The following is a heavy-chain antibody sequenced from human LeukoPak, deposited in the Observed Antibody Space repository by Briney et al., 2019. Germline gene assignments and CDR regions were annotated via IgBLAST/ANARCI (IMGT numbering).Heavy chain of an antibody. CDR2: IYSCGST. J-gene: IGHJ4*02. Sequence: GGSLRLSCAASGFTFSSNYMSWVRQAPGKGLEWVSVIYSCGSTYYADSVKGRFTISRDNSKNTLYLQMNSLRAEDTAVYYCARDDYYDSSGYYDDYWGQGTLVTVSS. CDR1: GFTFSSNY. D-gene: IGHD3-22*01. CDR3: ARDDYYDSSGYYDDY. V-gene: IGHV3-66*03.